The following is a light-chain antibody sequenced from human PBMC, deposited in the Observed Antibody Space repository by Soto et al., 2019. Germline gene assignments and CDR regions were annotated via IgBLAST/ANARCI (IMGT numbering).Light chain of an antibody. J-gene: IGLJ1*01. CDR2: EVA. CDR3: CSYAGGYTYL. Sequence: QSALTQPASVSGSPGQSISISCTGVSSGVGGDDYVSWYQQYPGTAPKLIIYEVANRPSGVSARFSGSKSGNTASLTISGLQAEDEDDYFCCSYAGGYTYLFGTGTKLTVL. V-gene: IGLV2-14*01. CDR1: SSGVGGDDY.